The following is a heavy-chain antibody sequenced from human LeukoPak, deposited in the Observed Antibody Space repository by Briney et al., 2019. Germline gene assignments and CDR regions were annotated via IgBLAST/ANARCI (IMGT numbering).Heavy chain of an antibody. V-gene: IGHV1-2*06. CDR2: INPNSGGT. D-gene: IGHD2-21*02. CDR1: GYTFTGYY. Sequence: ASVKVSCKASGYTFTGYYMHWVRQAPGQGLEWMGRINPNSGGTNCAQKFQGRVTMTRDTSISTAYMELSRLRSDDTAVYYCARERRVGGGDFPTGAFDIWGQGTMVTVSS. CDR3: ARERRVGGGDFPTGAFDI. J-gene: IGHJ3*02.